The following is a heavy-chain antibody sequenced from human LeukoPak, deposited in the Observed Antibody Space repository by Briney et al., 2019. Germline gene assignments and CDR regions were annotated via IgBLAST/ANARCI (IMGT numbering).Heavy chain of an antibody. J-gene: IGHJ6*03. CDR1: GYTFTSYY. CDR3: ARDDVGDDYDYYYYMDV. D-gene: IGHD3-16*01. V-gene: IGHV1-46*01. Sequence: GASVKVSCKASGYTFTSYYMHWVRQAPGRGLEWMGIINPSGGSTSYAQKFQGRVTMTRDMSTSTVYMELSSLRSEDTAVYYCARDDVGDDYDYYYYMDVWGKGTTVTVSS. CDR2: INPSGGST.